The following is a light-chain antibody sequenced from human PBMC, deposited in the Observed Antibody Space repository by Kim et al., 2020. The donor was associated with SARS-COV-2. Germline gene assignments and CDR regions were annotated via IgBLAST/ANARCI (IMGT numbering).Light chain of an antibody. CDR1: SSDVGGYNY. J-gene: IGLJ3*02. CDR2: DVS. CDR3: SSYTSSSTWV. Sequence: QSALTQPLSVSGSPGQSITISCTGTSSDVGGYNYVSWYQQHPGKAPKLMIYDVSKRPSGVSNRFSGSKSGNTASLTISGLQAEDEADYYCSSYTSSSTWVFGGGTQLTVL. V-gene: IGLV2-14*01.